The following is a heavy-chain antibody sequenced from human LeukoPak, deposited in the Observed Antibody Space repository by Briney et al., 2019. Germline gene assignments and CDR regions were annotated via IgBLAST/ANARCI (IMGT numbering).Heavy chain of an antibody. CDR3: ARRKLGYAFDI. CDR2: MSSDGCSI. Sequence: PGESLRLSCAASGFTISTYTMNWVRQAPGKGLEWVSSMSSDGCSIYYTDSVKGRFTISRDNAKNSLFLQMSSLRAEDTAVFYCARRKLGYAFDIWGQGTMVTVSS. J-gene: IGHJ3*02. CDR1: GFTISTYT. V-gene: IGHV3-21*01. D-gene: IGHD7-27*01.